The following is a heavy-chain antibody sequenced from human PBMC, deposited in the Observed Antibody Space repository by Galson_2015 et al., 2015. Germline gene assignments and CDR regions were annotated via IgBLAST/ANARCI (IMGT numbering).Heavy chain of an antibody. J-gene: IGHJ4*02. D-gene: IGHD1-1*01. V-gene: IGHV4-59*01. CDR3: ARYWNYVEY. Sequence: ETLSLTCTVSGGSISSYYWSWIRQPPGKGPEWIGYIYYSGSTNYNPSLKSRVTISVDTSKNQFSLKLSSVTAADTAVYYCARYWNYVEYWGQGTLVTVSS. CDR2: IYYSGST. CDR1: GGSISSYY.